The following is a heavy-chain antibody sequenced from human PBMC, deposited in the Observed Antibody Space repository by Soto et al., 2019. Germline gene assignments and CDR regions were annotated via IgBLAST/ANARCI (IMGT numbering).Heavy chain of an antibody. CDR3: TRSDYDTSGYTDY. D-gene: IGHD3-22*01. J-gene: IGHJ4*02. V-gene: IGHV3-11*01. CDR1: GFAFSAYY. Sequence: SLRLSCAASGFAFSAYYMSWIRQAPGKGLEWLSYISESGTTIYYADSVKGRFTISRDNAKNSLYLQMNSLRVEDTAVYYCTRSDYDTSGYTDYWGQGTLVTVSS. CDR2: ISESGTTI.